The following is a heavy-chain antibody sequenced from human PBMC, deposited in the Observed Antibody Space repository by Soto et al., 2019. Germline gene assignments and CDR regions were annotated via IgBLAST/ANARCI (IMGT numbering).Heavy chain of an antibody. J-gene: IGHJ5*02. V-gene: IGHV3-23*01. CDR1: GFTFNSYA. CDR3: AKDLTTIVSNWFDP. CDR2: ISGSGYTI. D-gene: IGHD4-4*01. Sequence: EVQLLESGGGLVQPGGSLSLSCAASGFTFNSYAMSWVRQAPGKGLEWVSGISGSGYTIYYADSVKGRFTVSRDNSKNTLYLQMNSLRAEDTAVYYCAKDLTTIVSNWFDPWGQGTLVTVSS.